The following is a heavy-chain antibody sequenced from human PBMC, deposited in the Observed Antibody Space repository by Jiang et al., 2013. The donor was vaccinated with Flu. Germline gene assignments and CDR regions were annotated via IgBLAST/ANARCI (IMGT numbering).Heavy chain of an antibody. CDR3: ARGRYYYDSSGYYYLYY. D-gene: IGHD3-22*01. V-gene: IGHV1-69*04. J-gene: IGHJ4*02. CDR1: GGTFSSYA. CDR2: IIPILGIA. Sequence: GAEVKKPGSSVKVSCKASGGTFSSYAISWVRQAPGQGLEWMGRIIPILGIANYAQKFQGRVTITADKSTSTAYMELSSLRSEDTAVYYCARGRYYYDSSGYYYLYYWGQGTLVTVSS.